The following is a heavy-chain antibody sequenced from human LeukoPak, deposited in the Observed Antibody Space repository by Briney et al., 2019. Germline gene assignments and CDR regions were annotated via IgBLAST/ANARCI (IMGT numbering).Heavy chain of an antibody. D-gene: IGHD6-19*01. CDR1: GGSISSSSYY. J-gene: IGHJ4*02. CDR3: ARDQWLVRGFDY. V-gene: IGHV4-39*07. CDR2: IYYSGST. Sequence: SETLSLTCTVSGGSISSSSYYWGWIRQPPGKGLEWIGSIYYSGSTYYNPSLKSRVTISVDTSKNQFSLKLSSVTAADTAVYYCARDQWLVRGFDYWGQGTLVTVSS.